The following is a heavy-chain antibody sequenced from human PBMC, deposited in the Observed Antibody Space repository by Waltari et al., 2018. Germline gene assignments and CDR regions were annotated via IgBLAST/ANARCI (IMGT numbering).Heavy chain of an antibody. CDR2: ISGSGGTI. Sequence: QVQLVASGGCLVKPGGSLRLSCAASGFNFSDCHMCWIRQAPGKGLEWVSYISGSGGTIYYADSVKGRFTISRDNAKNSLYLQINSLRAEDTAVYYCARPAAAATGDFDYWGQGTLVTVSS. CDR1: GFNFSDCH. D-gene: IGHD6-13*01. J-gene: IGHJ4*02. CDR3: ARPAAAATGDFDY. V-gene: IGHV3-11*04.